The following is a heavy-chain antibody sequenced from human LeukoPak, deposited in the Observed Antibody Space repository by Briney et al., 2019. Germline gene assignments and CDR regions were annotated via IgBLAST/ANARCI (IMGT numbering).Heavy chain of an antibody. CDR3: AKRSVVIRVILGGFHKEAYYFDS. CDR2: ISGSGGSS. V-gene: IGHV3-23*01. Sequence: GGSLRLSCAVSGITLSNYGMSWVRQAPGKGLEWVAGISGSGGSSSYADSVKGRFTISRDNPRNTLYLQMNSLRAKDTAVYFCAKRSVVIRVILGGFHKEAYYFDSWGQGALVTASS. J-gene: IGHJ4*02. D-gene: IGHD3-22*01. CDR1: GITLSNYG.